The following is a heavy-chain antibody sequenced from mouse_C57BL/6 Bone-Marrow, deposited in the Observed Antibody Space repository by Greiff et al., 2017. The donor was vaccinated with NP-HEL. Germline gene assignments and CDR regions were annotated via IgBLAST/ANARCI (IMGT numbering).Heavy chain of an antibody. J-gene: IGHJ3*01. D-gene: IGHD2-1*01. V-gene: IGHV1-5*01. Sequence: EVQLQQSGTVLARPGASVKMSCKTSGYTFTSYWMHWVKQRPGQGLEWIGAIYPGNSDTSYNQKFKGKAKLTAVTSASTAYMELSSLTNEDSAVYYCTRPLYSWCAYWGQGTLVTVSS. CDR2: IYPGNSDT. CDR3: TRPLYSWCAY. CDR1: GYTFTSYW.